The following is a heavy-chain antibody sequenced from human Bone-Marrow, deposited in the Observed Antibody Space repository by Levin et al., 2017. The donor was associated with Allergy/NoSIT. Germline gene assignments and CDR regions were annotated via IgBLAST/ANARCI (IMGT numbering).Heavy chain of an antibody. CDR3: ARPYRPTITIVGVGRNGAGY. Sequence: GESLKISCAASGFTFSSYWMSWVRQAPGKGLEWVANIKQDGSEKYYVDSVKGRFTISRDNAKNSLYLQMNSLRAEDSAVYYCARPYRPTITIVGVGRNGAGYWGEGTLVTVSS. V-gene: IGHV3-7*01. CDR1: GFTFSSYW. D-gene: IGHD3-3*01. CDR2: IKQDGSEK. J-gene: IGHJ4*02.